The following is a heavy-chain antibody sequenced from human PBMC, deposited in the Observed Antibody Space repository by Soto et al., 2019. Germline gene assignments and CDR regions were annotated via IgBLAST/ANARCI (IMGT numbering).Heavy chain of an antibody. V-gene: IGHV3-23*01. CDR1: GFSFYNYA. Sequence: GGSLRLSCAASGFSFYNYAMNWVRQAPGKGLEWVSAISAGGSNTNYADSVKGRFTISSDNSKNTLYLQMNGLRADDTAVYYCAKEYSTSFDYWGQGTRVTVSS. CDR3: AKEYSTSFDY. J-gene: IGHJ4*02. CDR2: ISAGGSNT. D-gene: IGHD6-6*01.